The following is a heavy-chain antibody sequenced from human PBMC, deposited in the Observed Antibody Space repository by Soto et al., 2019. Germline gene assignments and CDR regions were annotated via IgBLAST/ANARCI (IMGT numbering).Heavy chain of an antibody. J-gene: IGHJ3*02. CDR3: ATSSVEAIDGIDS. CDR2: IYSGGST. V-gene: IGHV3-53*01. D-gene: IGHD3-22*01. Sequence: EVQLVESGGGLIQPGGSLRLSCAVSGLTVSNNHMTWVRQAPGKGLEWVSVIYSGGSTHYADSVMGRFTSYRDNSKNKLYLQINTLTAEDTAIYYCATSSVEAIDGIDSWGQGTMVTVSS. CDR1: GLTVSNNH.